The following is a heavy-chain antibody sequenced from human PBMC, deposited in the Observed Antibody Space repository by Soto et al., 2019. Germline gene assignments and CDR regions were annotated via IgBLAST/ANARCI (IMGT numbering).Heavy chain of an antibody. CDR3: ARDKITGRFDY. CDR2: INHSGST. Sequence: QVQLQQWGAGLLKPSETLSLTCAVYGGSFSGYYWTWIRQPPGTGLEWIGEINHSGSTNYNPSLKSPVTISVDTSKNPFSLKLTSVTAADTAVYYWARDKITGRFDYWGQGTLVTVSS. V-gene: IGHV4-34*01. D-gene: IGHD2-8*02. J-gene: IGHJ4*02. CDR1: GGSFSGYY.